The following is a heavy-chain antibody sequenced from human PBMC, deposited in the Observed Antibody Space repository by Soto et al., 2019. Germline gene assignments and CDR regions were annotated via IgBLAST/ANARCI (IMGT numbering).Heavy chain of an antibody. D-gene: IGHD5-18*01. CDR3: ATDLTPIQLWPSSFDF. CDR1: GLTFSSFA. J-gene: IGHJ4*02. CDR2: ISLPGGTT. Sequence: GSLRVSGVVSGLTFSSFAISWVRQAPGKGLEWVSTISLPGGTTFSADSARGRFTISRDNSKNTLYLELNSLRAEDTAIYYCATDLTPIQLWPSSFDFWGQGTLVTGYS. V-gene: IGHV3-23*01.